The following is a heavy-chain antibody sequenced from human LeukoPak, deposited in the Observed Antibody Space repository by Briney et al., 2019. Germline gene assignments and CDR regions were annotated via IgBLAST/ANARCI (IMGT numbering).Heavy chain of an antibody. D-gene: IGHD3-22*01. V-gene: IGHV1-2*02. CDR1: GYTFTGYY. J-gene: IGHJ4*02. Sequence: ASVKVSCKASGYTFTGYYMHWVRQAPGQGLEWMGWINPISGGTNYAQNFQGRVTVTRDTSISTAYMEVSRLRSDDTGVYYYAREDSSGYDYWGEGTLVTVSS. CDR3: AREDSSGYDY. CDR2: INPISGGT.